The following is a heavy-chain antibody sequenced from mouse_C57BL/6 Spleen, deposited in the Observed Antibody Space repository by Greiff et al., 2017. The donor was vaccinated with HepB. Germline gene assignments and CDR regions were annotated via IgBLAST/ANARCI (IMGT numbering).Heavy chain of an antibody. V-gene: IGHV1-50*01. Sequence: QVQLQQPGAELVKPGASVKLSCKASGYTFTSYWMQWVKQRPGQGLEWIGEIDPSDSYTNYNQKFKGKATLTVDTSSSTAYMQLSSLTSEDSAVYYCAREGLRRDYYAMDYWGQGTSVTVSS. D-gene: IGHD2-4*01. CDR3: AREGLRRDYYAMDY. J-gene: IGHJ4*01. CDR2: IDPSDSYT. CDR1: GYTFTSYW.